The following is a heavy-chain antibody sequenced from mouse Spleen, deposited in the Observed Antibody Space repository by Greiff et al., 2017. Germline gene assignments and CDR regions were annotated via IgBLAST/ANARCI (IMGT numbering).Heavy chain of an antibody. Sequence: EVQLQQSGPELVKPGASVKISCKASGYTFTDYYMNWVKQSHGKSLEWIGDINPNNGGTSYNQKFKGKATLTVDKSSSTAYMELRSLTSEDSAVYYCARKVTPYYFDYWGQGTTLTVSS. J-gene: IGHJ2*01. D-gene: IGHD2-12*01. CDR2: INPNNGGT. CDR1: GYTFTDYY. CDR3: ARKVTPYYFDY. V-gene: IGHV1-26*01.